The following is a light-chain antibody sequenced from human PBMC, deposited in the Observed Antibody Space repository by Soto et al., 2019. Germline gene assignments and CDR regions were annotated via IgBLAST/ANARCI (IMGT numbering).Light chain of an antibody. CDR3: QQYGSSPWT. CDR2: DAS. J-gene: IGKJ1*01. Sequence: EIVLTQSPCTLSLSPGERATLSCRASQSVRTSLAWYQQQPGQAPRLLIYDASNKATGIPDRFSGSGSGTDFTLTISRLEPEDFAVYYCQQYGSSPWTFGQGTKVDI. V-gene: IGKV3-20*01. CDR1: QSVRTS.